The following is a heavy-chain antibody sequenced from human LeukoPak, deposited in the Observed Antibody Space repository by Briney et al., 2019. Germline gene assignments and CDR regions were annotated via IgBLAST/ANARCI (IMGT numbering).Heavy chain of an antibody. J-gene: IGHJ6*03. D-gene: IGHD2-21*01. Sequence: ASVKVSCKASGYTFTSYDINWVRQATGQGLEWMGWMNPNSGNTGYAQKFQGRVTMTRNTSISTAYMELSSLRSEDTAVYYCARGSCGGDCYYYYMDVWGKGTTVTVSS. V-gene: IGHV1-8*01. CDR1: GYTFTSYD. CDR3: ARGSCGGDCYYYYMDV. CDR2: MNPNSGNT.